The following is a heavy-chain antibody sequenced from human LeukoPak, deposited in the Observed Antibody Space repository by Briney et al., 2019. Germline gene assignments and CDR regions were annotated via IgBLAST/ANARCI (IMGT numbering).Heavy chain of an antibody. CDR3: ARTNNVDIVSIPNDAFDI. D-gene: IGHD5/OR15-5a*01. CDR2: ISYDGSNK. V-gene: IGHV3-30*03. J-gene: IGHJ3*02. Sequence: GRSLRLSCAASGFTFSSYGMHWVRQAPGKGLEWVAVISYDGSNKYYADSVKGRFTISRDNSKNTLYLQMNSLRAEDTAVYYCARTNNVDIVSIPNDAFDIWGQGTMVTVSS. CDR1: GFTFSSYG.